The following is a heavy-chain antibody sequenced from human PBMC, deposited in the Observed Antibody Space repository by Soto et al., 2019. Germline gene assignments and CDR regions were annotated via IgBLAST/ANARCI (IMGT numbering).Heavy chain of an antibody. CDR3: ARDTIVVVVAATEYYYYGMDV. D-gene: IGHD2-15*01. CDR2: ISAYNGNT. Sequence: QVQLVQSGAEVKKPGASVKVSCKASGYTFTSYGISWVRQAPGQGLEWMGWISAYNGNTNYAQKLQRRVTMTTDTSTSTAYMELRSLRSDYTAVYYCARDTIVVVVAATEYYYYGMDVWGQGTTVTVSS. J-gene: IGHJ6*02. V-gene: IGHV1-18*01. CDR1: GYTFTSYG.